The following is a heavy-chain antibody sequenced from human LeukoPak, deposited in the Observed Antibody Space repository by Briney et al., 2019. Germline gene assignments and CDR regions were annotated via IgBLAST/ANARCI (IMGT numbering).Heavy chain of an antibody. CDR3: ANFPHLEPTYLDS. CDR1: GFTFSSDR. J-gene: IGHJ4*02. Sequence: GGSLRLSCVGSGFTFSSDRMSWVRQAPGKGLEWVANIKQGESEKYYVDSVKGRFIVSRDNAKNSLYLQMNSLRVEDTAVYYCANFPHLEPTYLDSWGQGILVSVSS. V-gene: IGHV3-7*01. D-gene: IGHD1-1*01. CDR2: IKQGESEK.